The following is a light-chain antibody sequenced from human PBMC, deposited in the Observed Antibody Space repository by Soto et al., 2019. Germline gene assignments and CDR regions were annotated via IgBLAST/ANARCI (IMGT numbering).Light chain of an antibody. Sequence: DIQMTQSPSTLSASVGDRVTFTCRASQSVSIWLAWYQQKPGKAPKLLISGASTLESGVPSRFSGSGSGTEFTLTISRLQPDDFATYYCQQYKNSLTFGQGTKVEIK. CDR3: QQYKNSLT. CDR1: QSVSIW. V-gene: IGKV1-5*01. CDR2: GAS. J-gene: IGKJ1*01.